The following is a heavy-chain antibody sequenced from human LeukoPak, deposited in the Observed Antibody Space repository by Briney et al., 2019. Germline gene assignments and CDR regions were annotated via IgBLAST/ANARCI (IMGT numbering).Heavy chain of an antibody. CDR1: GFTFSDYY. D-gene: IGHD3-9*01. CDR3: AREKRDLYDILTGYYYYFDY. CDR2: ISSSSSYT. V-gene: IGHV3-11*06. J-gene: IGHJ4*02. Sequence: GRPLRLSCAASGFTFSDYYMSWIRQAPGKGLEWVSYISSSSSYTNYADSVKGRFNISRDNAKNSLYLQMNSLRAEDTAVYYCAREKRDLYDILTGYYYYFDYWGQGTLVTVSS.